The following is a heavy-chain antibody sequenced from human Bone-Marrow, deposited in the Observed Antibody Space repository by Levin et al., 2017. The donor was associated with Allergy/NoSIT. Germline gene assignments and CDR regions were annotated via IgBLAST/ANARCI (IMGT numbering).Heavy chain of an antibody. Sequence: GSLRLSCTVSGGSISSSSYYWGWIRQPPGKGLEWIGSIYYSGSTYYNPSLKSRVTISVDTSKNQFSLKLSSVTAADTAVYYCARHGAGKLLLFGELTGVLNDAFDIWGQGTMVTVSS. D-gene: IGHD3-10*01. V-gene: IGHV4-39*01. CDR3: ARHGAGKLLLFGELTGVLNDAFDI. CDR2: IYYSGST. CDR1: GGSISSSSYY. J-gene: IGHJ3*02.